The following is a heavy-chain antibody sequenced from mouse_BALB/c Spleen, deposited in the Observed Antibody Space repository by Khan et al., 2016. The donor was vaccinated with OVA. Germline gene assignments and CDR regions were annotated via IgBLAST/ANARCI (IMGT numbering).Heavy chain of an antibody. CDR3: ARGNYYGYYFDY. CDR2: LSYSGRP. V-gene: IGHV3-2*02. CDR1: GYSITSGYA. Sequence: EVQLVESGPGLVKPSQSLSLTCTVTGYSITSGYAWNWIRQFPANKLEWIAYLSYSGRPSYHPSLKSRISITRDTSKNQFFLQLNSVTTEDTATYYCARGNYYGYYFDYWGQGTPLTVSS. J-gene: IGHJ2*01. D-gene: IGHD1-1*01.